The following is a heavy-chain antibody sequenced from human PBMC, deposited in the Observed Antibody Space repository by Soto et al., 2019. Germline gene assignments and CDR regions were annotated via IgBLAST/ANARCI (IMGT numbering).Heavy chain of an antibody. CDR2: INHSGST. D-gene: IGHD3-10*01. CDR1: GGSFSGYY. V-gene: IGHV4-34*01. CDR3: ARGRWFGDHYYYGMDV. Sequence: SETLSLTCAVYGGSFSGYYWSWIRQPPGKGLEWIGEINHSGSTNYNPSLKSRVTISVDTSKNQFSLKLSSVTAADTAVYYCARGRWFGDHYYYGMDVWGQGTTVTVSS. J-gene: IGHJ6*02.